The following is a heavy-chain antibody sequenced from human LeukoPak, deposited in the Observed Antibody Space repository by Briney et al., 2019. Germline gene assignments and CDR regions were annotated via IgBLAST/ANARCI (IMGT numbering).Heavy chain of an antibody. Sequence: GGSLRLSCAASGFTFSSYAMSWVRQAPGKGLEWVSTISNSGGTTYYADSVRGRFTISRDTSRSTLYLQMNSLRAEDAAVYYCAKAPVTSCRGAFCYPFDYWGQGTLVTVSS. CDR1: GFTFSSYA. CDR2: ISNSGGTT. J-gene: IGHJ4*02. D-gene: IGHD2-15*01. CDR3: AKAPVTSCRGAFCYPFDY. V-gene: IGHV3-23*01.